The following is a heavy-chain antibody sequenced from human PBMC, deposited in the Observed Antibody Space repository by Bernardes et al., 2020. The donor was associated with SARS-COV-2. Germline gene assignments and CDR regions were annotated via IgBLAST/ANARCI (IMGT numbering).Heavy chain of an antibody. V-gene: IGHV3-48*03. CDR3: AREGGSGTLEYFDY. J-gene: IGHJ4*02. D-gene: IGHD3-10*01. CDR1: GFTFSSYE. CDR2: IGSSTGSK. Sequence: GSLRLSCAASGFTFSSYEMNWVRQAPGKGLEWVSYIGSSTGSKYYAASVRGRFTISRDNAKNSLFLQMNSLRAEDTAVYYCAREGGSGTLEYFDYWGQGTLVTVSS.